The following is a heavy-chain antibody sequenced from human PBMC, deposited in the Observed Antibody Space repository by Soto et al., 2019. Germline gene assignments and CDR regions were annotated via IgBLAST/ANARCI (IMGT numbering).Heavy chain of an antibody. Sequence: EVQLLESGGGLVQPGGSLRLSCAASGFTFSSYAMSWVRQAPGKGLEGVSVISDSGGSTYYADSVRGRFTTSRDNSKNTLYLQMTSLRAEDTALYYCARSGSYSYYYYAMDVWGQGTTVTVSS. V-gene: IGHV3-23*01. CDR2: ISDSGGST. D-gene: IGHD3-3*01. J-gene: IGHJ6*02. CDR1: GFTFSSYA. CDR3: ARSGSYSYYYYAMDV.